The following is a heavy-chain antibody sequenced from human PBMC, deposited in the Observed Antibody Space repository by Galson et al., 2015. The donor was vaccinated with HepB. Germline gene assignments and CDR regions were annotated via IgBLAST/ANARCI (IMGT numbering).Heavy chain of an antibody. CDR1: GYTFTSYA. V-gene: IGHV1-3*01. J-gene: IGHJ4*02. CDR2: INAGNGNT. Sequence: SVKVSCKASGYTFTSYAMHWVRQAPGQRLEWMGWINAGNGNTKYSQKFQGRVTITRDTSASTAYMELSSLRSEDTAVYYCARDRRSDNTLNFDYWGQGTLVTVSS. D-gene: IGHD1-14*01. CDR3: ARDRRSDNTLNFDY.